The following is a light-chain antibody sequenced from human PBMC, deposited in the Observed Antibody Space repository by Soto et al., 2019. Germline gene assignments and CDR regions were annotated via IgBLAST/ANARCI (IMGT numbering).Light chain of an antibody. CDR3: MQIVHTPFT. V-gene: IGKV2-28*01. Sequence: EIVMTQSPLSLPVTPGEPASISCRSSQNLLHSNGYNYLEWYLQKPGQSPHLLISLGSIRASGVPDRFSGSGSGTDFTLKISRVEAEDVGIYYCMQIVHTPFTFGPGTIVDIK. CDR2: LGS. J-gene: IGKJ3*01. CDR1: QNLLHSNGYNY.